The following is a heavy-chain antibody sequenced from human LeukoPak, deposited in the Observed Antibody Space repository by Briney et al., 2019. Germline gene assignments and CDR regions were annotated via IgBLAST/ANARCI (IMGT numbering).Heavy chain of an antibody. Sequence: GGSLRLSCAASGFIFSSYWMSWVRQAPGKGLEWLANIKQDGSEKYYVDSVKGRFTIARDNAKNSLYVQMNSLRAEDTAVYYCALSRTLDYWGQGTLVTVSS. CDR3: ALSRTLDY. CDR2: IKQDGSEK. CDR1: GFIFSSYW. V-gene: IGHV3-7*01. J-gene: IGHJ4*02.